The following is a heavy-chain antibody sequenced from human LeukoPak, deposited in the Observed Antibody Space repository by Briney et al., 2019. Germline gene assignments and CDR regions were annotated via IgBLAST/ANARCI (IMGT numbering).Heavy chain of an antibody. CDR1: AFTFSNSA. CDR3: AKVVEKYYFDY. J-gene: IGHJ4*02. D-gene: IGHD5-24*01. Sequence: RKSMTLSCSADAFTFSNSATHCVRQAPGKGLEWVAVISYDGGNKYYADSVKGRFTISRDNSKNTLYLQMNSLRAEDTGVYYCAKVVEKYYFDYWGQGTLVTVSS. CDR2: ISYDGGNK. V-gene: IGHV3-30-3*01.